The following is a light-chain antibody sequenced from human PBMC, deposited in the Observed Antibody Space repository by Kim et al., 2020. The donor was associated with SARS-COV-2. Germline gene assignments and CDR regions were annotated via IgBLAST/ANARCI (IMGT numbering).Light chain of an antibody. Sequence: ASVVDRVTLTFRASQGLRNYLAWYQQKPGEVPKLLSSAASPLRSGVPSRFSGSGAGADFSLTISSLQPEDVAPHYCRKYNSAPRTFGQGTKVDIK. V-gene: IGKV1-27*01. CDR2: AAS. CDR1: QGLRNY. CDR3: RKYNSAPRT. J-gene: IGKJ1*01.